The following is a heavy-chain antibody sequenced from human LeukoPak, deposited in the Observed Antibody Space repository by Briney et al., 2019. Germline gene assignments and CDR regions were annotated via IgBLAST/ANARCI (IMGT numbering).Heavy chain of an antibody. CDR2: INSDGSST. Sequence: GGSLRLSCAASGFTFSSYWMHWVRQAPGKGLVWVSRINSDGSSTNYADSVKGRFTISRDNAKNTLYLQMNSLRAEDTAVYYRAREGYDILTGYYRHFDYWGQGTLVTVSS. J-gene: IGHJ4*02. CDR3: AREGYDILTGYYRHFDY. V-gene: IGHV3-74*01. D-gene: IGHD3-9*01. CDR1: GFTFSSYW.